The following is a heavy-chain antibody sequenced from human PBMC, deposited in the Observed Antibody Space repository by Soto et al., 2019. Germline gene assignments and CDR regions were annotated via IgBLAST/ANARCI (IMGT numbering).Heavy chain of an antibody. CDR3: ARGRYCSGGSCRRYYFDY. D-gene: IGHD2-15*01. CDR1: GGSFSGYY. CDR2: INHSGST. Sequence: PSETLSLTCAVYGGSFSGYYWSWIRQPPGKGLEWIGEINHSGSTNYNPSLKSRVTISVDTSKNQFSLKLSSVTAADTAVYYCARGRYCSGGSCRRYYFDYWGQGTLVTVSS. J-gene: IGHJ4*02. V-gene: IGHV4-34*01.